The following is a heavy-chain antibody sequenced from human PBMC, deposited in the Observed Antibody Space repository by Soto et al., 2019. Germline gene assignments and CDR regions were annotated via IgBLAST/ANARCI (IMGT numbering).Heavy chain of an antibody. Sequence: PSETLSLTCTVSGGSISSYYWSWIRQPPGKGLEWIGYIYYSGSTNYNPSLKSRVTISVDTSKNQFSLKLSSVTAADTAVYYCARAGYYYDSSGWWFDPWGQGTLVTVSS. CDR2: IYYSGST. CDR3: ARAGYYYDSSGWWFDP. CDR1: GGSISSYY. J-gene: IGHJ5*02. V-gene: IGHV4-59*01. D-gene: IGHD3-22*01.